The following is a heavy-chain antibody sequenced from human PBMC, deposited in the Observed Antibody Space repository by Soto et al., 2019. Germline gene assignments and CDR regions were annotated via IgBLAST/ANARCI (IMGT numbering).Heavy chain of an antibody. CDR3: AKGTYYYDSSGYPNYFDY. D-gene: IGHD3-22*01. V-gene: IGHV3-23*01. CDR2: ISGSGGST. CDR1: GFTFSSYA. J-gene: IGHJ4*02. Sequence: EVQLLESGGGLVQPGGSLRLSCAASGFTFSSYAMSWVRQAPGKGLEWVSAISGSGGSTYYADSVKGRFTISRDNSKNTLYLQMNSLRAEDTAVYYCAKGTYYYDSSGYPNYFDYWGQGTLVTVSS.